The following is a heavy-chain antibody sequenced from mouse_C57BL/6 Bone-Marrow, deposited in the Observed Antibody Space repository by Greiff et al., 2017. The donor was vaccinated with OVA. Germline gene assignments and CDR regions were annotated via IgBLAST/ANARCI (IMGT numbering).Heavy chain of an antibody. J-gene: IGHJ2*01. CDR2: SRNKANDYTT. Sequence: EVQRVESGGGLVQSGRSLRLSCATSGFTFSDFYMEWVRQAPGKGLEWIAASRNKANDYTTEYSASVKGRFIVSRETSQSILYLQMYALRAEDTAIYYCARDAGGFDYWGQGTTLTVSS. V-gene: IGHV7-1*01. CDR3: ARDAGGFDY. CDR1: GFTFSDFY.